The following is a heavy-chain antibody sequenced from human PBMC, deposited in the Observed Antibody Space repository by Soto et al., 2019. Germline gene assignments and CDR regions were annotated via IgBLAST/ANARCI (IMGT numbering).Heavy chain of an antibody. J-gene: IGHJ4*02. Sequence: ASVKVSCKASGYSFTGYYIHWVRQDPGQGLEWMGWINPDSGATNYAQNFQGRVTLTSDTSISTASMDLTSLTSDDTAVYYCARGTVMDFLVYFDYWGQGTLVTVSS. CDR1: GYSFTGYY. CDR2: INPDSGAT. D-gene: IGHD5-18*01. CDR3: ARGTVMDFLVYFDY. V-gene: IGHV1-2*02.